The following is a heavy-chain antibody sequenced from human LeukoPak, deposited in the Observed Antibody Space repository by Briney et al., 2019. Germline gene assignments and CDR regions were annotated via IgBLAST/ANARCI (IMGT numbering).Heavy chain of an antibody. J-gene: IGHJ5*02. CDR1: GFSFSIYW. Sequence: GGSLRLFCGACGFSFSIYWMRWVRQARGKGLEWVVNIKQEGIEKHYMVSVKGRFTIYRHDAKNSIYVQRTSLRADDTAVYYCVRDGPPHSPPSGWFDPWGQGTLVTVSS. CDR3: VRDGPPHSPPSGWFDP. CDR2: IKQEGIEK. D-gene: IGHD4-11*01. V-gene: IGHV3-7*01.